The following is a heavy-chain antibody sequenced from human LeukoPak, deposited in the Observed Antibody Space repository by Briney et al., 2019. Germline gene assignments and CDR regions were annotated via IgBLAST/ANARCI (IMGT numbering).Heavy chain of an antibody. V-gene: IGHV3-23*01. Sequence: GGTLRLSCAASGFTFSSYGMSWVRQAPGKGLEWVSAISGSGGSTYYADSVKGRFTISRDNSKNTPYLQMNSLRAEDTAVYYCARVEEGYGSGRRENYYYYYMDVWGKGTTVTISS. CDR1: GFTFSSYG. J-gene: IGHJ6*03. CDR2: ISGSGGST. CDR3: ARVEEGYGSGRRENYYYYYMDV. D-gene: IGHD3-10*01.